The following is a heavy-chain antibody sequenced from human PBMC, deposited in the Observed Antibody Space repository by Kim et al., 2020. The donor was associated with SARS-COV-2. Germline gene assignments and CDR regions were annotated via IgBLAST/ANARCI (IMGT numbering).Heavy chain of an antibody. CDR3: ARTTYYGSGSYIGWFDP. D-gene: IGHD3-10*01. CDR2: INHSGST. Sequence: SETLSLTCAVYGGSFSGYYWSWIRQPPGKGLEWIGEINHSGSTNYNPSLKSRVTISVDTSKNQFSLKLSSVTAADTAVYYCARTTYYGSGSYIGWFDPWGQGTLVTVSS. CDR1: GGSFSGYY. J-gene: IGHJ5*02. V-gene: IGHV4-34*01.